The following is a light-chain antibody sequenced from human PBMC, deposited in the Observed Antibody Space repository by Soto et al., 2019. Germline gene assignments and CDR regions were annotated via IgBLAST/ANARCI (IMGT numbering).Light chain of an antibody. CDR1: TSNIGAGDD. CDR3: QSSDSSLSAKGI. J-gene: IGLJ2*01. V-gene: IGLV1-40*01. Sequence: QAVVTQPPSVSGAPGQRVTISCTGSTSNIGAGDDVDCYQQLPGTAPKFLIYGNSNRPSGVPDRFSGSKSGTSASLAITGLQAEDEADDYGQSSDSSLSAKGIFGGGTKLTVL. CDR2: GNS.